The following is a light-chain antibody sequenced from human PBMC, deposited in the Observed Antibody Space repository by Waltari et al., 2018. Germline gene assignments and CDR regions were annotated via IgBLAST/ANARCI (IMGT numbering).Light chain of an antibody. CDR2: AAS. CDR3: QQYLLFWT. CDR1: QSISSY. V-gene: IGKV1-39*01. Sequence: DIQMTQSPSSLSASVGDRVPITCRASQSISSYLNWYQQKPGKAPKLLIYAASSLQSGVPSRFSGSGSGTDFTLTISSVQPEDVATYYCQQYLLFWTFGQGTRVEIK. J-gene: IGKJ1*01.